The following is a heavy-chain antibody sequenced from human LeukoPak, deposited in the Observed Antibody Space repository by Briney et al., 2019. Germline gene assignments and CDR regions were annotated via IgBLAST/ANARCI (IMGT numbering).Heavy chain of an antibody. Sequence: SETLSLTCAVYGGSFSGYYWSWIRQPPGKGLEWIGEINHSGSTNYNPSLKSRVTISVDTSKNQFSLKLSSVTAADTAVYYCAVRGSGGAFDIWGQGTMVTVSS. D-gene: IGHD3-10*01. CDR2: INHSGST. CDR1: GGSFSGYY. CDR3: AVRGSGGAFDI. J-gene: IGHJ3*02. V-gene: IGHV4-34*01.